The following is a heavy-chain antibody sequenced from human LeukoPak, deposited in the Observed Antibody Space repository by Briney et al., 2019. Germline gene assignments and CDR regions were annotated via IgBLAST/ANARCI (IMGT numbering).Heavy chain of an antibody. D-gene: IGHD5-18*01. J-gene: IGHJ4*02. Sequence: GRSLRLSCAASGCTFSSYGMHWVRQAPGKGLEWVAVISYDGSNKYYADSVKGRFTISRDNSKNTLYLQMNSLRAEDTAVYYCAKELHLGYSYGFDYWGQGTLVTVSS. CDR2: ISYDGSNK. CDR1: GCTFSSYG. V-gene: IGHV3-30*18. CDR3: AKELHLGYSYGFDY.